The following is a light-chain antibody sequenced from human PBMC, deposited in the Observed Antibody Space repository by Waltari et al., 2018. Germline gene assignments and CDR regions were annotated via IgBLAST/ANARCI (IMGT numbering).Light chain of an antibody. CDR2: GAS. CDR1: QGVSSH. Sequence: EIVMTQSPAILSVSPGESATLSCRASQGVSSHLAWYQQKPGQAPRLLIYGASTRATGVPVRFSGSGSGTEFSRTISSLQSEDFAAYYCQHYFNWPRTFGQGTKVEVK. V-gene: IGKV3D-15*01. CDR3: QHYFNWPRT. J-gene: IGKJ1*01.